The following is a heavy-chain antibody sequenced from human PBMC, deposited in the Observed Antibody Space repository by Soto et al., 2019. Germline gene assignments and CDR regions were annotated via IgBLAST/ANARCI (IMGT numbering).Heavy chain of an antibody. CDR3: ARHGPSIVGAAFDY. CDR1: GGSISSSSYY. V-gene: IGHV4-39*01. CDR2: IYYSGST. Sequence: QLQLQESGPGLVKPSETLSLTCTVSGGSISSSSYYWGWIRQPPGKGLEWIGSIYYSGSTYYNPSLKSRVTISVATSKNQFSLKLSSVTAADTAVYYCARHGPSIVGAAFDYWGQGTLVTVSS. D-gene: IGHD1-26*01. J-gene: IGHJ4*02.